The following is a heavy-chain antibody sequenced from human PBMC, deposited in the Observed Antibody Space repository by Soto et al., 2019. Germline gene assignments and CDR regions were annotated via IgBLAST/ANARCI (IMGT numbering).Heavy chain of an antibody. V-gene: IGHV3-11*05. J-gene: IGHJ4*02. D-gene: IGHD6-19*01. CDR1: GFSFSDYY. CDR3: ARVSSGWYSPFDY. Sequence: QVQLVESGGGLVKPGGSLRLSCAASGFSFSDYYMTWMRQAPGKGLEWVSYISSSSSHTNYADSVKGRFTISRDNAKNSLYLQMNSLRAEATAIYYCARVSSGWYSPFDYWGQGTLVTVSS. CDR2: ISSSSSHT.